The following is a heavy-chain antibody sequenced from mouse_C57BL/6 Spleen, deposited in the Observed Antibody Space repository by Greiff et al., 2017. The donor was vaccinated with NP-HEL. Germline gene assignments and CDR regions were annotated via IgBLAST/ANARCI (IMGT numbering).Heavy chain of an antibody. J-gene: IGHJ4*01. CDR1: GYTFTDYY. V-gene: IGHV1-26*01. CDR3: ARGLYAMDY. Sequence: EVQLQQSGPELVKPGASVKISCKASGYTFTDYYMNWVKQSHGKSLEWIGDINPNNGGTSYNQKFKGKATLTVDKSSSTDYMELRSLTSEDSAVYYCARGLYAMDYWGQGTSVTVSS. CDR2: INPNNGGT.